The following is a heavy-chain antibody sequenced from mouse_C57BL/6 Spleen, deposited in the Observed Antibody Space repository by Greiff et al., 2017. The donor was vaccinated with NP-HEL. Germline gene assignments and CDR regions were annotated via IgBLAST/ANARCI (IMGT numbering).Heavy chain of an antibody. CDR2: INPYNGDT. Sequence: EVKLQESGPELVKPGDSVKISCKASGYSFTGYIMNWVMQSHGKSLEWIGRINPYNGDTFYNQKFKGKATLTVDKSSSTANMWLRSLTSEDAAVYYCARKTTAFDYWGQGTTLTVSS. CDR1: GYSFTGYI. CDR3: ARKTTAFDY. J-gene: IGHJ2*01. V-gene: IGHV1-20*01. D-gene: IGHD1-2*01.